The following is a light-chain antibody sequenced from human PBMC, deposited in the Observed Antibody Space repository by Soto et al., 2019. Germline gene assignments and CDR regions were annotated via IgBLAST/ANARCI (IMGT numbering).Light chain of an antibody. J-gene: IGKJ5*01. CDR2: AAS. Sequence: DIQMTQSPSSLSASVGDRVTIACRASQSISTYLNWYQQKAGLAPKLLIYAASSLQSGVPSRFSGSGSGTDFTLTISSLQPEDFATYYCQQGYSSAITFGQGTRLEIK. CDR3: QQGYSSAIT. V-gene: IGKV1-39*01. CDR1: QSISTY.